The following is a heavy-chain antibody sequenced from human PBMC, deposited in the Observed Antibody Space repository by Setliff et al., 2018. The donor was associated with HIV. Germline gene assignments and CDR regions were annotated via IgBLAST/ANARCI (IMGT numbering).Heavy chain of an antibody. J-gene: IGHJ4*02. V-gene: IGHV1-46*01. CDR1: GYTFISYY. CDR3: ARGGYHGFGSYGDY. D-gene: IGHD3-10*01. Sequence: ASVKVSCKASGYTFISYYMHWVRQAPGQGLEWMGVINPSGDSTAYAQKFQGRVTMSRDTSTSTVYMELSRLRSDDTAVYYCARGGYHGFGSYGDYWGQGTLVTVSS. CDR2: INPSGDST.